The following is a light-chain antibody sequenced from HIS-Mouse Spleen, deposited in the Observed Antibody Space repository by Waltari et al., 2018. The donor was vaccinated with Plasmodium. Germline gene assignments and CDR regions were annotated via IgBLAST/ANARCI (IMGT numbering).Light chain of an antibody. J-gene: IGLJ2*01. CDR1: QLGVNY. CDR3: QAWDSSTVV. CDR2: QDS. V-gene: IGLV3-1*01. Sequence: SYELNQPPSLSVSPGQTASITCPGDQLGVNYACWYQQKPGQSPVLVIYQDSKRPSGIPERFSGSNSGNTATLTISGTQAMDEADYYCQAWDSSTVVFGGGTKLTVL.